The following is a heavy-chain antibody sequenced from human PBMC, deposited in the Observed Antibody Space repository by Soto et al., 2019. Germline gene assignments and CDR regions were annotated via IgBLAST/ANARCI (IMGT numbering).Heavy chain of an antibody. CDR2: ISYDGSNK. D-gene: IGHD1-26*01. Sequence: QVQLVESGGGVVQPGRSLRLSCAASGFTFSSYGMHWVRQAPGKGLECVAVISYDGSNKYYADSVKGRFTISRDNSKNTLYLQMNSMRAEDTAVYYCARSPYSVSYLAYFDYWGQGTLVTVSS. CDR1: GFTFSSYG. J-gene: IGHJ4*02. CDR3: ARSPYSVSYLAYFDY. V-gene: IGHV3-30*03.